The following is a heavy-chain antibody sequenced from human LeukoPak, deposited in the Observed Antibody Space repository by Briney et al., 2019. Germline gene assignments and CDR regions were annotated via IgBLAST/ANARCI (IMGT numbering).Heavy chain of an antibody. J-gene: IGHJ6*03. CDR2: ISYDGSNK. V-gene: IGHV3-30*01. Sequence: QPGGSLRLSCAASGFTFSSYAMHWVRQAPGKGLEWVAVISYDGSNKYYADSVKGRFTISRDNSKNTLYLQMNSLRAEDTAVYYCAREGRDQLHLDYYYYYMDVWGKGTTVTVSS. CDR3: AREGRDQLHLDYYYYYMDV. D-gene: IGHD2-2*01. CDR1: GFTFSSYA.